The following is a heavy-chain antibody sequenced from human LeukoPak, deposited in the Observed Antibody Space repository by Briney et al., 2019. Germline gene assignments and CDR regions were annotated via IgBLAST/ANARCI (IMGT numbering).Heavy chain of an antibody. CDR1: GLTFGDYA. CDR3: VRGQVTMAV. D-gene: IGHD3-10*01. Sequence: PGGSLRLSCTASGLTFGDYAMSWVRQAPGKGLEWVSVIYSGGSTYYADSVKGRFTISRDNSENTVYLEMNNLRAEDTAVYYCVRGQVTMAVWGQGTLVTVSA. CDR2: IYSGGST. J-gene: IGHJ4*02. V-gene: IGHV3-53*01.